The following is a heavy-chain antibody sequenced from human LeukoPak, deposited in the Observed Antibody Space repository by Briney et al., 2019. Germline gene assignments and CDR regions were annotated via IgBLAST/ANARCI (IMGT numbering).Heavy chain of an antibody. Sequence: SETLSLTCTVCGCSISSYYWSWMRQPAGKGLEWIGRTYTSGSTSYNPSLKSRVTMSVDTSKNQFSLKLSSVTAADTAVYYCARELVADYYGSGSYVDAFDICSQGTMVTVSS. D-gene: IGHD3-10*01. CDR1: GCSISSYY. V-gene: IGHV4-4*07. J-gene: IGHJ3*02. CDR2: TYTSGST. CDR3: ARELVADYYGSGSYVDAFDI.